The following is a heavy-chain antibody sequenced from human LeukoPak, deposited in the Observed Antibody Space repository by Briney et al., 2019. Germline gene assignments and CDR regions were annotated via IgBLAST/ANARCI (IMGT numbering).Heavy chain of an antibody. D-gene: IGHD1-1*01. V-gene: IGHV1-2*02. CDR1: GYTFTGYY. CDR3: ARRSPPSLPNDTDDYYYYYMRV. CDR2: IYPSSGGT. Sequence: ASVKVSCKASGYTFTGYYMHWVRQAPGQGLEWMGWIYPSSGGTNYAQKFQGRVTMTRDTSISTAYMELSRLRSDDTAVYYCARRSPPSLPNDTDDYYYYYMRVWGTATTVTVSS. J-gene: IGHJ6*03.